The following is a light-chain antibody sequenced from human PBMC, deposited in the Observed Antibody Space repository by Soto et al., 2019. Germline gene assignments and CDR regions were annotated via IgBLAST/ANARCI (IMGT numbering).Light chain of an antibody. Sequence: QSALTQPASVSGSPGQSITISCTGTSSDVGGYVYVSWYQQHPGIAPKLMIYDVSNRPSGVSNRFSASKSGNTASLTISGLQADDEADYYCASYASNNNYVFGTGTKLTVL. V-gene: IGLV2-14*01. CDR3: ASYASNNNYV. J-gene: IGLJ1*01. CDR2: DVS. CDR1: SSDVGGYVY.